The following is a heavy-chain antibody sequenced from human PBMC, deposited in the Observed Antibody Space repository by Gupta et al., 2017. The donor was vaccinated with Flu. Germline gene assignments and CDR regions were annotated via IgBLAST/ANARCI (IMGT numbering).Heavy chain of an antibody. J-gene: IGHJ4*02. D-gene: IGHD5-18*01. CDR1: GFSFSDYG. CDR2: ISSDGGNK. CDR3: SGGYSYGYFFDY. Sequence: QVQLVESGGGVVQPGRSLRLSCAASGFSFSDYGMHWVRQTPGKGLEWVAIISSDGGNKYYADSVKGRFTISRDNSKNTLDLQMDSLRAEDTAVYYCSGGYSYGYFFDYGGQGSLVTVSS. V-gene: IGHV3-30*03.